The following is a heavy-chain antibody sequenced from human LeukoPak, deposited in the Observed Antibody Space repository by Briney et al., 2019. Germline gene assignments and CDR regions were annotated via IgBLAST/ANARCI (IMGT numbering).Heavy chain of an antibody. V-gene: IGHV4-34*01. CDR3: ARHGYDYVWGSYRYNLFDP. D-gene: IGHD3-16*02. CDR1: GGSFRGYY. Sequence: SETLSLTCAVYGGSFRGYYWSWIRQPPGKGLEWVGEITHSGSTNYNPSLKSRVTISVDTSKNQFSLKLNSVTAAYTAVYYCARHGYDYVWGSYRYNLFDPWGQGTLVTVSS. CDR2: ITHSGST. J-gene: IGHJ5*02.